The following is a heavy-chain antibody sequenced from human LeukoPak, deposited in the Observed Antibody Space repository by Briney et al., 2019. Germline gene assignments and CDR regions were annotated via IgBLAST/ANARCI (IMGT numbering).Heavy chain of an antibody. CDR3: ARLNCSGGSCGPYNWFDP. Sequence: GGSLRLSCAASGFTFSSYSMNWVRQAPGKGLEWVSSISSSSSYIYYADSVKGRFTISRDNAKNSLYLQMNSLRAEDTAVYYCARLNCSGGSCGPYNWFDPWGQGTLVTVSS. V-gene: IGHV3-21*01. J-gene: IGHJ5*02. CDR2: ISSSSSYI. CDR1: GFTFSSYS. D-gene: IGHD2-15*01.